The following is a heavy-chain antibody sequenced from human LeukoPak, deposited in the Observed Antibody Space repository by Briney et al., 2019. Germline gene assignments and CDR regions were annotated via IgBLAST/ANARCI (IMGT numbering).Heavy chain of an antibody. V-gene: IGHV1-8*03. Sequence: ASVKVSCKASGYTFTSYDINWVRQATGQGLEWMGWMNPNSGNTAYAQRFQGRVTITRNTSISTAYMELSSLRSEDTAIYYCAREDYYDSGSSDYWGQGTLVTVSS. D-gene: IGHD3-22*01. CDR2: MNPNSGNT. CDR1: GYTFTSYD. J-gene: IGHJ4*02. CDR3: AREDYYDSGSSDY.